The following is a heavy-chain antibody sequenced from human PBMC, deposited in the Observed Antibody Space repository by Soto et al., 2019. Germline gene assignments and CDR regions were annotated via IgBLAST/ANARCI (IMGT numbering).Heavy chain of an antibody. V-gene: IGHV3-23*01. D-gene: IGHD6-13*01. CDR2: ISGSGSSR. Sequence: GGSLRLSCAASGFTFCSYALSWVRQAPGKGLEWISAISGSGSSRYYADSVKGRFTISRDNSKNTLYLLINSLRAEDTAVYYCARATVEYSSSWPFDYWGQGTLVTVSS. CDR3: ARATVEYSSSWPFDY. CDR1: GFTFCSYA. J-gene: IGHJ4*02.